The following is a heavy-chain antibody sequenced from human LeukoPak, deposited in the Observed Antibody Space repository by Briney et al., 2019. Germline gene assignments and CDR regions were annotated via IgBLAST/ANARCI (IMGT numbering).Heavy chain of an antibody. CDR1: GFTFSTYA. CDR2: ISGGGGGT. V-gene: IGHV3-23*01. D-gene: IGHD2-15*01. J-gene: IGHJ4*02. CDR3: AKGLLGYCSGGSCHIDY. Sequence: GGSLRLSCAASGFTFSTYAMSWVRQAPGKGLKWVAVISGGGGGTYYADSVKGRFTISRDNSKNTLYLQMNSLRAEDTAVYYCAKGLLGYCSGGSCHIDYWGQGTLVTVSS.